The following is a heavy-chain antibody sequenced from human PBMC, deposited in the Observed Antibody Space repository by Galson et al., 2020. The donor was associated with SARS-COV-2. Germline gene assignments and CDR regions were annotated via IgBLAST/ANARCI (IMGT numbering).Heavy chain of an antibody. Sequence: GESLKISCAASGFTFSSYGVSWVRQAPGKGLQWVSYISSSSSTIYYADSVKGRFTISRDNAKNSLYLQMNSLTDEDTAVYYCARRGISAAIDYWGQGTLVTVSS. CDR1: GFTFSSYG. J-gene: IGHJ4*02. D-gene: IGHD6-25*01. CDR2: ISSSSSTI. CDR3: ARRGISAAIDY. V-gene: IGHV3-48*02.